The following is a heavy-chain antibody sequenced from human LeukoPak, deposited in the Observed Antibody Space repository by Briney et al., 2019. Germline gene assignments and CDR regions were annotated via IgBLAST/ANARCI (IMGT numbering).Heavy chain of an antibody. V-gene: IGHV1-69*04. Sequence: ASVKVSCKASGYTFTSYAMHWVRQAPGQRLEWMGRIIPVLGIVSYAQKFQGRVTITADKSTSTAYMELSSLRFEDTAVYYCARGRLSYYDSSGDYYYYYGMDVWGQGTTVTVSS. J-gene: IGHJ6*02. CDR2: IIPVLGIV. D-gene: IGHD3-22*01. CDR1: GYTFTSYA. CDR3: ARGRLSYYDSSGDYYYYYGMDV.